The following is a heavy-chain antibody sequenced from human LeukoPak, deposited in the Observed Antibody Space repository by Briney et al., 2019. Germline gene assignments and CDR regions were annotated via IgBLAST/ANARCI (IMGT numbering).Heavy chain of an antibody. CDR2: IYSGGST. CDR3: AKDDRRLQFCC. CDR1: GFTISSND. D-gene: IGHD3-3*02. Sequence: GWSLTLTCTASGFTISSNDMNCVRQAPGKELDCISVIYSGGSTDYADFVKGRLTISRDNSKNILYLQMNSLRAEDTAVYYCAKDDRRLQFCCWGQGTMVTVSA. J-gene: IGHJ4*02. V-gene: IGHV3-53*01.